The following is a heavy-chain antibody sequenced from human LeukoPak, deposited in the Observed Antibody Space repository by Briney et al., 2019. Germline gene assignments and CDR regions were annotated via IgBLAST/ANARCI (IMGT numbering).Heavy chain of an antibody. J-gene: IGHJ4*02. CDR3: ASVEGRAGYNFDY. CDR2: IYYSGST. D-gene: IGHD5-24*01. Sequence: PSETLSLTCTVSGGSISSSSYYWGWIRQPPGKGLEWIGSIYYSGSTYYNPSLKSRVTISVDTSKNQFSLKLSSVTAADTAVYYCASVEGRAGYNFDYWGQGTLVTVSS. V-gene: IGHV4-39*07. CDR1: GGSISSSSYY.